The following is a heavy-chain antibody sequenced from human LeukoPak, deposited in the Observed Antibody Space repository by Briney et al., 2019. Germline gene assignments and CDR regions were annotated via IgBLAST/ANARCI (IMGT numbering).Heavy chain of an antibody. D-gene: IGHD5-12*01. CDR3: ASDVLYGGYSF. CDR1: GSSFTSYW. J-gene: IGHJ1*01. CDR2: IYPGDSDT. Sequence: GGSRKISCKGSGSSFTSYWIGWVRQMPGKGLEWMGIIYPGDSDTRYSPSFQGQVTISADKSISTAYLQWSILKASDTAMYHCASDVLYGGYSFWGQGTLVTVSS. V-gene: IGHV5-51*01.